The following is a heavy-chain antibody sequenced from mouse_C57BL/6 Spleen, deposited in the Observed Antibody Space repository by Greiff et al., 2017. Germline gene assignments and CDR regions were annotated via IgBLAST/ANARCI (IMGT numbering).Heavy chain of an antibody. V-gene: IGHV1-64*01. CDR2: IHPNSGST. D-gene: IGHD1-1*01. Sequence: QVQLQQPGAELVKPGASVKLSCKASGYTFTSYWMHWVKQRPGQGLEWIGMIHPNSGSTNYNEKFKSKATLTVDKSSSTAYMQLSSLTSEDSAVYYCARDYYGRWYFDGWGTGTTVTVSS. CDR3: ARDYYGRWYFDG. J-gene: IGHJ1*03. CDR1: GYTFTSYW.